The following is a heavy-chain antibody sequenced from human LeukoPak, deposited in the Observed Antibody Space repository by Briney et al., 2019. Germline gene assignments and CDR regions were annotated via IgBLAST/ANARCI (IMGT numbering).Heavy chain of an antibody. CDR2: FNSDGRST. CDR3: ARGRYYLDS. J-gene: IGHJ4*02. CDR1: GFTFSTYW. Sequence: GGSLRLSCAASGFTFSTYWMHWVRQAPGKGLVWVSRFNSDGRSTYYADSVKGRFTISRDNAKNTLYLHMNSLRAEDTAVYYCARGRYYLDSWGQGTLVTVFS. D-gene: IGHD1-14*01. V-gene: IGHV3-74*01.